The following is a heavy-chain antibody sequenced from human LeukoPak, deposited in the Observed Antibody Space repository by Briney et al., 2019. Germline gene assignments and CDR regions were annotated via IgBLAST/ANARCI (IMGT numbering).Heavy chain of an antibody. J-gene: IGHJ4*02. CDR2: IYPGDSET. V-gene: IGHV5-51*01. CDR3: AKLDSTAYYFDY. CDR1: GYTFSTYW. D-gene: IGHD3-22*01. Sequence: GESLKISCKGSGYTFSTYWIGWVRQLPGKGLEWMGIIYPGDSETIYSPSLRGQVTISADRSISTTYLQWSSLRASDSAMYYCAKLDSTAYYFDYWGQGTLVTVSS.